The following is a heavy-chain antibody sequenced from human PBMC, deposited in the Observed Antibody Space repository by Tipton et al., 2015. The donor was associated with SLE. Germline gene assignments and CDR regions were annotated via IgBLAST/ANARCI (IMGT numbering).Heavy chain of an antibody. J-gene: IGHJ4*02. D-gene: IGHD2-8*02. V-gene: IGHV4-59*12. CDR3: ARDVGGYNTGWFPYYFDY. CDR1: GGSFSGYY. CDR2: VFYSGTT. Sequence: TLSLTCAVYGGSFSGYYWSWIRQPPGKGLEWIGYVFYSGTTNYNPSLKSRVAISVDTSKNQFSLKLSSVTAADTAVYYCARDVGGYNTGWFPYYFDYWGQGTLVTVSS.